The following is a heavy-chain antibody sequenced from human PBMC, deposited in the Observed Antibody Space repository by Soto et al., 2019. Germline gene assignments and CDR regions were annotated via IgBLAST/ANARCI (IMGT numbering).Heavy chain of an antibody. V-gene: IGHV4-59*01. D-gene: IGHD3-9*01. CDR1: GDSISSYY. CDR2: IYYSGST. Sequence: PSETLYLTCTVSGDSISSYYWSWIRQPPGKGLEWIGYIYYSGSTNYNPSLKSRVTISVDTSKNQFSLKLSSVTAADTAVYYCARGAAKAKLRCFGWLLNHFAYWGQGTLVTVSS. CDR3: ARGAAKAKLRCFGWLLNHFAY. J-gene: IGHJ4*02.